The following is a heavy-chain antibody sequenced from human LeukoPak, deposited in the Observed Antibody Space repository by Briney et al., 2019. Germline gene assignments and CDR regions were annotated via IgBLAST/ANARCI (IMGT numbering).Heavy chain of an antibody. J-gene: IGHJ4*02. CDR2: IYYSGST. V-gene: IGHV4-59*08. D-gene: IGHD5-18*01. Sequence: SETLSLTCTVSGGSISSYYWSWIRQPPGKGLEWLGYIYYSGSTNYNPSLKSRVTISVDTSKNQFSLKLSSVTAADTAVYYCARLGVASRGYSYGPDYWGQGTLVTVSS. CDR1: GGSISSYY. CDR3: ARLGVASRGYSYGPDY.